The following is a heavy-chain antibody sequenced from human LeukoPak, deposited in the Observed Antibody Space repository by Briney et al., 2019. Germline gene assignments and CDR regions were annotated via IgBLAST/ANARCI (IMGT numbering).Heavy chain of an antibody. CDR2: ITSSGDGT. V-gene: IGHV3-23*01. CDR3: AKDRPNYYGSNGHYYRRDGDY. D-gene: IGHD3-22*01. Sequence: GGSLRLSCAASGFTFSIYAMSWVRQAPGKGLQWVSSITSSGDGTYYADSVKGRFTISRDNSEKTLYLQMNSLRVEDTAVYFCAKDRPNYYGSNGHYYRRDGDYWGQGTLVTVSS. CDR1: GFTFSIYA. J-gene: IGHJ4*02.